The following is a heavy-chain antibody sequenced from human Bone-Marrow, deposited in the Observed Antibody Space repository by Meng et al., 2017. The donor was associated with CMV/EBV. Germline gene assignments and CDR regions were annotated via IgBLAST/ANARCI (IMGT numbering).Heavy chain of an antibody. CDR1: GFTFSSYA. D-gene: IGHD3-16*01. Sequence: GESLKISCAASGFTFSSYAMHWVRQAPGKGLEWVAVISYDGSNKYHADSVKGRFTISRDNSKNTLYLQMNSLRAEDTAVYYCARDTSGGPYYYGMDVWGQGNTVNVSS. CDR2: ISYDGSNK. J-gene: IGHJ6*02. V-gene: IGHV3-30-3*01. CDR3: ARDTSGGPYYYGMDV.